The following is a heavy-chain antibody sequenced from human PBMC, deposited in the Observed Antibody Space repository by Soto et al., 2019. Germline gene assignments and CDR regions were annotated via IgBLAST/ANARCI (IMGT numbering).Heavy chain of an antibody. CDR2: IYYSGST. D-gene: IGHD3-3*01. CDR3: ARLSFWSGHFDY. J-gene: IGHJ4*02. Sequence: PSETLSLTCTVSGGSISSYYWSWIRQPPGKGLEWIGYIYYSGSTNYNPSLKSRVTISVDTSKNQFSLKLSSVTAADTAVYYCARLSFWSGHFDYWGQGTLVTVSS. CDR1: GGSISSYY. V-gene: IGHV4-59*08.